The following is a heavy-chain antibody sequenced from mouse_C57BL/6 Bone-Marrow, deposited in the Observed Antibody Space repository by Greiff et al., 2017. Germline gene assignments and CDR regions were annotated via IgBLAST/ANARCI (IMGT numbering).Heavy chain of an antibody. CDR3: ASPIRYDGYPYYSIDY. D-gene: IGHD2-3*01. J-gene: IGHJ4*01. Sequence: EVQLQESGEGLVKPGGSLKLSCAASGFTFSSYAMSWVRQTPEKRLAWVAYISSGGDYIYYADTVKGRFTISTDNARNTPYLQMSSLQSEDTAMYYCASPIRYDGYPYYSIDYWGQGTSVTVSA. CDR1: GFTFSSYA. V-gene: IGHV5S21*01. CDR2: ISSGGDYI.